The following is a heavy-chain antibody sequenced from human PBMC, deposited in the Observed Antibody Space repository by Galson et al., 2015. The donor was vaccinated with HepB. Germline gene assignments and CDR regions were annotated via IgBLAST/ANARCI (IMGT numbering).Heavy chain of an antibody. V-gene: IGHV3-30*18. CDR2: ISYDANNI. CDR1: GFIFRSDA. CDR3: AKDLDYYDSSGYYSLSWALDY. D-gene: IGHD3-22*01. Sequence: SLRLSCAASGFIFRSDAMHWVRQAPGKGLEWVAFISYDANNIYYTDSAKGRFTISRDNSKNTLYLQMNSLRAEDTAVYYCAKDLDYYDSSGYYSLSWALDYWGQGTLVTVSS. J-gene: IGHJ4*02.